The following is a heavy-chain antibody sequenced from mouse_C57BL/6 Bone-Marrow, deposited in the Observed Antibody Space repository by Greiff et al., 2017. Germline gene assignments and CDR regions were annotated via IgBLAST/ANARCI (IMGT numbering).Heavy chain of an antibody. CDR2: IDPNSGGT. V-gene: IGHV1-72*01. D-gene: IGHD1-1*01. CDR3: ASDYYYGSSYGFAY. CDR1: GYTFTSYW. Sequence: QVHVKQPGAELVKPGASVKLSCKASGYTFTSYWMHWVKQRPGRGLEWIGRIDPNSGGTKYNEKFKSKATLTVDKPSSTAYMQLSSLTSEDSAVYYCASDYYYGSSYGFAYWGQGTLVTVSA. J-gene: IGHJ3*01.